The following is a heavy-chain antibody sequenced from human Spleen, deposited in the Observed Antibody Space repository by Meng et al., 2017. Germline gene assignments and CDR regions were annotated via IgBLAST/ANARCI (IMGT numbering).Heavy chain of an antibody. D-gene: IGHD1-26*01. CDR1: GYSFSSYW. Sequence: GESLKISCKVSGYSFSSYWIGWVRQMPGKGLEWMGIIYPGDSDTRYSPSFQGQVTISADKSISTAYLQWSSLKASDTAMYYCARHQIIVGATSWVDYWGQGTLVTVSS. CDR2: IYPGDSDT. V-gene: IGHV5-51*01. J-gene: IGHJ4*02. CDR3: ARHQIIVGATSWVDY.